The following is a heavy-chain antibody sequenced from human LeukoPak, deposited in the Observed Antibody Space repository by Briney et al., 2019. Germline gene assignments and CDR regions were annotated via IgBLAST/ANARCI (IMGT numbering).Heavy chain of an antibody. Sequence: AGGSLRLSCAASGFTFSTYWMSWVRQAPGKGLEWVANIKQDGSKIYYVDSVKGRFTISRDNSMDTLYLQMNSLRPEDSAVYYCAKDPLGRYGGHLGGQGTLVIVSS. CDR1: GFTFSTYW. CDR2: IKQDGSKI. V-gene: IGHV3-7*01. J-gene: IGHJ4*02. D-gene: IGHD4-23*01. CDR3: AKDPLGRYGGHL.